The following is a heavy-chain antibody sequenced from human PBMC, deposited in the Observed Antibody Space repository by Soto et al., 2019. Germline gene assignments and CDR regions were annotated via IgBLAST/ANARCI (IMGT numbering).Heavy chain of an antibody. CDR3: ARIHPLLYGMDV. D-gene: IGHD1-26*01. CDR1: GFSLSTSGMR. Sequence: SGPTLVNPPQTLTLTCTFSGFSLSTSGMRVSWIRQPPGKALEWLARIDWDDDKFYSTSLKTRLTISKDTSKNQVVLTMTNMDPVDTATYYCARIHPLLYGMDVWGQGTTVTVSS. J-gene: IGHJ6*02. CDR2: IDWDDDK. V-gene: IGHV2-70*04.